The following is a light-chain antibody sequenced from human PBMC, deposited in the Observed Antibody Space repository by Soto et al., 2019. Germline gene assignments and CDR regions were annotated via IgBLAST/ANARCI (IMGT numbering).Light chain of an antibody. CDR1: QSVTSNY. CDR2: GPS. V-gene: IGKV3-20*01. Sequence: EIVLTQSPGALSLSPVERSTLSFIASQSVTSNYLAWYQQKPGQAPRLLIYGPSSRATGIPDRFSGSGSGTEFTLTISSLQSEDFAVYYCQQYNNWPRGTFGQGTKVDIK. J-gene: IGKJ1*01. CDR3: QQYNNWPRGT.